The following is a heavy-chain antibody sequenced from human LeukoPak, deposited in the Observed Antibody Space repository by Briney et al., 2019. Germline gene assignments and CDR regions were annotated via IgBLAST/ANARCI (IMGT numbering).Heavy chain of an antibody. V-gene: IGHV4-59*01. CDR2: IYDSGST. Sequence: PSETLYLTCTVSGGSISSYYWSWIRQPPGKGLEWIGNIYDSGSTNYNPSLKSRVTISVDTSKNQCSLKLSSVTAADTAVYYCARQSISGSSLSYFDYWGQGTLANVSS. CDR3: ARQSISGSSLSYFDY. D-gene: IGHD3-22*01. J-gene: IGHJ4*02. CDR1: GGSISSYY.